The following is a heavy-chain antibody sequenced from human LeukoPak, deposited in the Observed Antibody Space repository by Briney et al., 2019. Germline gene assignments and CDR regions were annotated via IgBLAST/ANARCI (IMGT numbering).Heavy chain of an antibody. Sequence: SETLSLTCAVSGASISSYYWSWIRQPPGKGLEWIGSIYYSGSTNYNPSLKSRVTISLDTSMNQFSLKLSSVTAADTAVYFCARDCTSGSYYHTVCYPWGQGALVTVSP. CDR3: ARDCTSGSYYHTVCYP. CDR2: IYYSGST. CDR1: GASISSYY. V-gene: IGHV4-59*01. J-gene: IGHJ5*02. D-gene: IGHD3-10*01.